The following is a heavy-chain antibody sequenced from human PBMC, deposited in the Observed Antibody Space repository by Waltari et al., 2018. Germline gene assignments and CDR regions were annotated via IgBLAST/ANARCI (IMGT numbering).Heavy chain of an antibody. Sequence: EVFLQQFGGGLVQPGGSLKLSCVVSGANIDSNYLNWLRQAPGKGLEWISVIFADGTTHYPDSGRGRFVISRDKSENTLYLQMNIVRPDDSSVYYCSRGGHPNSWGQGTLVTVSS. J-gene: IGHJ1*01. CDR3: SRGGHPNS. CDR2: IFADGTT. CDR1: GANIDSNY. D-gene: IGHD2-15*01. V-gene: IGHV3-66*02.